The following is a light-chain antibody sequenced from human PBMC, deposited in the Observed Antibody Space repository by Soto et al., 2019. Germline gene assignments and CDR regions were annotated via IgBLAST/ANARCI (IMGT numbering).Light chain of an antibody. V-gene: IGLV1-44*01. CDR3: AVWDDSLNGRV. J-gene: IGLJ3*02. CDR2: NNN. CDR1: SSNIGGNA. Sequence: QSVLTQPPSASGTPGQRVIISCSGGSSNIGGNAVDWYHHLPGTAPKLLIYNNNQRPSGVPDRFSGSKSGNSASLAVSGLQSEDEADYYCAVWDDSLNGRVFGGGTKLTVL.